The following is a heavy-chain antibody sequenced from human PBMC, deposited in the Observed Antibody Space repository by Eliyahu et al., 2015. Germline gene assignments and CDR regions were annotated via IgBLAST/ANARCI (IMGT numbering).Heavy chain of an antibody. J-gene: IGHJ6*03. D-gene: IGHD4-23*01. CDR3: ARDGYFGGNVGEDYMDV. CDR1: GFTFSXXG. Sequence: QVQLVESGGGVVQPGRSLRLSCAASGFTFSXXGMXWVRQAPGKGLEWVALXWYDGSNKYYADSVKGRFTISRDNSKNTLYLQMNSLRAEDTAVYYCARDGYFGGNVGEDYMDVWGKGTTVTVSS. V-gene: IGHV3-33*01. CDR2: XWYDGSNK.